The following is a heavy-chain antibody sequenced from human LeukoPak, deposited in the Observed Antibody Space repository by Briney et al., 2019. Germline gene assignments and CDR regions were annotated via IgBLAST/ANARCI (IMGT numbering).Heavy chain of an antibody. Sequence: GESLKISCRGSGYSFTYYWIGWVRQMPGKGLEWMGIIYPGDSDTRYRPSFQGQVTISVDKSISTAYLQWSSLKASDTAMYYCARQDGNSKYYFDYWGQGTLVTVSS. CDR1: GYSFTYYW. CDR3: ARQDGNSKYYFDY. D-gene: IGHD1-1*01. V-gene: IGHV5-51*01. J-gene: IGHJ4*02. CDR2: IYPGDSDT.